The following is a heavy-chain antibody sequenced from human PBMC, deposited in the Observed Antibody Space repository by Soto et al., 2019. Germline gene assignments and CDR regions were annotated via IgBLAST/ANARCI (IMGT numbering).Heavy chain of an antibody. J-gene: IGHJ6*02. Sequence: XESLKTSFTASGYSFPNYWIGRVRRMPGKGAEGMGIIYPCDSDTRYSPGFQGQVTISADKSTSTAYLLWSSLKASDTAIYFCAGSIFYYGMDVWGQGTTVSVSS. CDR3: AGSIFYYGMDV. CDR2: IYPCDSDT. CDR1: GYSFPNYW. V-gene: IGHV5-51*01.